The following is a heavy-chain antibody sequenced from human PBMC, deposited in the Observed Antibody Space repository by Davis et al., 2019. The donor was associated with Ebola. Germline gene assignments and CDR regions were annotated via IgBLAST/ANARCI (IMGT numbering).Heavy chain of an antibody. CDR2: INGDETIT. CDR3: AKSRDGYFHGGF. CDR1: GFTFRGYW. D-gene: IGHD5-24*01. V-gene: IGHV3-74*01. Sequence: GEYLKISCTASGFTFRGYWMQWVRQAPGKGLVWVSRINGDETITDYADSVKGRFTISRDNAKNMVYLQMNSLRAEDTAVYYCAKSRDGYFHGGFWGRGTLVTVSS. J-gene: IGHJ4*02.